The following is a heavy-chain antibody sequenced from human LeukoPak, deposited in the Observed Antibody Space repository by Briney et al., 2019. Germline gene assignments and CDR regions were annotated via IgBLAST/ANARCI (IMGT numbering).Heavy chain of an antibody. CDR1: GFTFSSYE. CDR2: ISSSGSTI. D-gene: IGHD3-10*01. V-gene: IGHV3-48*03. CDR3: ARGPYASGSYFYMDV. J-gene: IGHJ6*03. Sequence: HAGGSLRLSCAASGFTFSSYEMNWVRQAPGKGLEWVSYISSSGSTIYYADSVKGRFTISRDNAKNSLYLQMNSLRAEDTAVYYCARGPYASGSYFYMDVWGKGTTVTISS.